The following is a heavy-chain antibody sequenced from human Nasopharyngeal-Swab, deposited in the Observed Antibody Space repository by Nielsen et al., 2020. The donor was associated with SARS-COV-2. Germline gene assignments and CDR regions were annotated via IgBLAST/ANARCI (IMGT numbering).Heavy chain of an antibody. CDR2: ISTTTATI. Sequence: GESLKISCAASGFTFSRYEMNWVRQAPGKGPEWISYISTTTATIYYADSVKGRFTISRDNAKNSLYLQMNSLRAEDTAVYYCAREVPYSGHDDAFDIWGQGTMVTVSA. D-gene: IGHD5-12*01. CDR3: AREVPYSGHDDAFDI. V-gene: IGHV3-48*03. J-gene: IGHJ3*02. CDR1: GFTFSRYE.